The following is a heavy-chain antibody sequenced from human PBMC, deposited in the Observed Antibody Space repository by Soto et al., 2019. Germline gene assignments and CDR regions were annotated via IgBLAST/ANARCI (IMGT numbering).Heavy chain of an antibody. Sequence: EVQLLESGGCMVEPRGSLKLSCVASGFSFVTYVMNWVRQAPGKGLEWVSGVSGSGGRVYSADSVKGRFTISRDNSRNTLYLQMNSLRAEDTAIYYCAMTRLYDTGTNDYHRDALDIWGQGTQVTVSS. J-gene: IGHJ3*02. V-gene: IGHV3-23*01. CDR2: VSGSGGRV. CDR1: GFSFVTYV. D-gene: IGHD3-22*01. CDR3: AMTRLYDTGTNDYHRDALDI.